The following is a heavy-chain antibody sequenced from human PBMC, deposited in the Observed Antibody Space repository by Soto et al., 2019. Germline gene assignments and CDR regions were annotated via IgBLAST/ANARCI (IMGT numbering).Heavy chain of an antibody. CDR3: ARERANYDYVWGSPYFDY. D-gene: IGHD3-16*01. J-gene: IGHJ4*02. V-gene: IGHV3-74*01. Sequence: GSLRLSCAASGFTFSSYWMHWVRQAPGKGLVWVSRINSDGSSTSYADSVKGRFTISRDNAKNTLYLQMNSLRAEDTAVYYCARERANYDYVWGSPYFDYWGQGTLVTVSS. CDR1: GFTFSSYW. CDR2: INSDGSST.